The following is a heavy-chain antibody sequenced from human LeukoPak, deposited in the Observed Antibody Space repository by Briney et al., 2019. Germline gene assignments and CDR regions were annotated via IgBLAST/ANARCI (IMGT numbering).Heavy chain of an antibody. J-gene: IGHJ5*02. Sequence: ASVKVSCKASGYTLTSYGISWMRQAPGQGLEWMGWISAYNGNTNYAQKLQGRVTMTTDTSTSTAYMELRSLRSDDTAVYYCARSRLGYCSSTSCYSWFDPWGQGTLVTVSS. D-gene: IGHD2-2*01. CDR1: GYTLTSYG. CDR2: ISAYNGNT. CDR3: ARSRLGYCSSTSCYSWFDP. V-gene: IGHV1-18*01.